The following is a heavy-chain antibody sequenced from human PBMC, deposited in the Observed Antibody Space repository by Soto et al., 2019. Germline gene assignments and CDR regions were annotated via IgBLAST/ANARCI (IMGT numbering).Heavy chain of an antibody. CDR1: DDSIGRSNYF. CDR2: IFESGNT. Sequence: QLQLQESGPGLVKPSETLSLTCTVSDDSIGRSNYFGGWIRQPPGKGLEWLGNIFESGNTHYNPSLKSRVTISLDTSNHHFSLRVSSVTAADTAVYYCARHLYSGDSSGSFGYWGPGALVSGSS. V-gene: IGHV4-39*01. J-gene: IGHJ4*02. D-gene: IGHD6-19*01. CDR3: ARHLYSGDSSGSFGY.